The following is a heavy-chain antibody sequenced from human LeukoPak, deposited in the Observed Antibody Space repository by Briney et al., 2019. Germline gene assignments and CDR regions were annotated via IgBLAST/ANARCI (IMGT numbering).Heavy chain of an antibody. J-gene: IGHJ4*02. CDR3: ARDRLHYDSLTGYPAD. D-gene: IGHD3-9*01. CDR1: GFTVSSNY. Sequence: GGFLRLSCAASGFTVSSNYMSWVRQAPGKGLEWVSVSYRGVSTYYADSVKGRFTISRHNSKNTLYLQMNSLRAEETAVYYCARDRLHYDSLTGYPADWGQGTLVTVSS. V-gene: IGHV3-66*01. CDR2: SYRGVST.